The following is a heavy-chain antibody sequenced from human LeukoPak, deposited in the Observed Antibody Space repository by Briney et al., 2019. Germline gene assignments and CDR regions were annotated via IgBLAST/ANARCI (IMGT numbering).Heavy chain of an antibody. D-gene: IGHD2-2*01. CDR2: INHSGST. V-gene: IGHV4-34*01. CDR3: ARGVGYCSSTSCSDY. J-gene: IGHJ4*02. CDR1: GGSFSGYY. Sequence: PSETLSLTCAVYGGSFSGYYWSWIRQPPGKGLEWIGEINHSGSTNYNPSLKSRVTVSVDTSKNQFSLKLSSVTAADTAVYYCARGVGYCSSTSCSDYWGQGTLVTVSS.